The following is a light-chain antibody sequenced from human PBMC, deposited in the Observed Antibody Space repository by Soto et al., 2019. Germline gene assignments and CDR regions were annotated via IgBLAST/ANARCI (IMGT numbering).Light chain of an antibody. V-gene: IGLV2-11*01. CDR3: CSYAGSYTFGV. J-gene: IGLJ1*01. CDR1: SSDVGGYNY. Sequence: SVLTQPASVSGSPGQSITISCTGTSSDVGGYNYVSWYQQYPGKAPKLMIYDVNNRPSGVPDRFSGSKSGNTASLTISGLQAEDEADYYCCSYAGSYTFGVFGTGTKLTVL. CDR2: DVN.